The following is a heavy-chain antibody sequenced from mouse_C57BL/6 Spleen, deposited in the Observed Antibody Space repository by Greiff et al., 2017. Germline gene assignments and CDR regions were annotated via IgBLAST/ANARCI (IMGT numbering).Heavy chain of an antibody. V-gene: IGHV1-42*01. D-gene: IGHD1-1*01. CDR1: GYSFTGYY. CDR2: INPSTGGT. J-gene: IGHJ2*01. Sequence: VQLQQSGPELVKPGASVKISCKASGYSFTGYYMNWVKQSPEKSLEWIGEINPSTGGTTYNQKFKAKATLTVDKSSSTAYMQLKSLTSEDSAVYYCARSGFITTVVAPFGYWGKGTTLTASS. CDR3: ARSGFITTVVAPFGY.